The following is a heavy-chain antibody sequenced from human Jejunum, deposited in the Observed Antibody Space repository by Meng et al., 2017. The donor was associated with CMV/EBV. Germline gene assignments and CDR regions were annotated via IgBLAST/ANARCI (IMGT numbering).Heavy chain of an antibody. J-gene: IGHJ4*02. Sequence: GFSFGGAWINWVRRAPGKGLGWVGHIRRRKEGYTTESAAPVKGRFSISRDDSKNTLYLQMNSLKAEDTAVYYCTSESDIPAEKFYWGQGSLVTVSS. V-gene: IGHV3-15*07. CDR3: TSESDIPAEKFY. CDR2: IRRRKEGYTT. CDR1: GFSFGGAW. D-gene: IGHD6-13*01.